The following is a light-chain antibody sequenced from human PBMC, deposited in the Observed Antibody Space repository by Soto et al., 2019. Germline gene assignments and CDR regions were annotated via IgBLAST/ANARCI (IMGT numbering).Light chain of an antibody. CDR2: EVS. Sequence: QSVLTQPASVSGSPGQSITISCTGTTSDVGGYNYVSWFQKHPGKVPKLMIYEVSHRPSGVSNRFSGSKSGNTASLTISGLQAEDEADYYCSSFTNAYTWVFGGGTKLTVL. CDR1: TSDVGGYNY. V-gene: IGLV2-14*01. CDR3: SSFTNAYTWV. J-gene: IGLJ3*02.